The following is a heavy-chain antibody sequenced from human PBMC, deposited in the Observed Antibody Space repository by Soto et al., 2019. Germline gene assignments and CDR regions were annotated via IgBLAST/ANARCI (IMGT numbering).Heavy chain of an antibody. CDR2: INPSGGST. J-gene: IGHJ4*02. V-gene: IGHV1-46*01. D-gene: IGHD3-22*01. CDR3: ASDYYDSSGHYSPLDY. Sequence: ASVKVSCKASGYTFTSYYMHWVRQAPGQGLEWMRIINPSGGSTSYAQKFQGRVTMTRDTSTSTVYMELSSLRSEDTAVYYCASDYYDSSGHYSPLDYWGQGTLVTV. CDR1: GYTFTSYY.